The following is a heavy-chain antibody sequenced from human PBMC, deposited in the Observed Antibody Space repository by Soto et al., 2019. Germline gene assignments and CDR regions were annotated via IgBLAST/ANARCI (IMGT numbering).Heavy chain of an antibody. CDR3: ARVWSPRRPFDI. V-gene: IGHV4-59*01. CDR1: GGSISSYH. CDR2: IRSSGST. J-gene: IGHJ3*02. D-gene: IGHD3-16*01. Sequence: PSETLSLTCTVSGGSISSYHWSWIRQPPGKGLEWIGDIRSSGSTNYNPSLKSRVTISIDTSKNQFSLKLTSVTAADSAVYYCARVWSPRRPFDIWGQGTMVTVSS.